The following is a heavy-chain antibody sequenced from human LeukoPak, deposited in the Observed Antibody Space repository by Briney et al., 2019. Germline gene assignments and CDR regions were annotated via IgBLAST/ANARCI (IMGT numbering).Heavy chain of an antibody. V-gene: IGHV4-61*01. Sequence: SETLSLTCTVSGGSISSSSYYWSWIRQPPGKGLEWIGYIYYSGSTNYNPSLKSRVTISVDTSKNQFSLKLSSVTAADTAVYYCARDLSITTMVHPHHPFDPWGQGTLVTVS. D-gene: IGHD3-10*01. CDR2: IYYSGST. CDR1: GGSISSSSYY. J-gene: IGHJ5*02. CDR3: ARDLSITTMVHPHHPFDP.